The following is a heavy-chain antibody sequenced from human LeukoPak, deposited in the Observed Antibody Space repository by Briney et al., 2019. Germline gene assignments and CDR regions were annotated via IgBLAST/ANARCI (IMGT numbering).Heavy chain of an antibody. Sequence: ASVKVSCKASGYTFTSYAMNWVRQAPGQGLEWMGWINTNTGNPTYAQGFTGRFVFSLGTSVSTAYLQISSPKAEDTAVYYCARLPRDLEGVPPSFWTHDYWGQGTLVTVSS. J-gene: IGHJ4*02. CDR1: GYTFTSYA. CDR3: ARLPRDLEGVPPSFWTHDY. CDR2: INTNTGNP. V-gene: IGHV7-4-1*02. D-gene: IGHD3/OR15-3a*01.